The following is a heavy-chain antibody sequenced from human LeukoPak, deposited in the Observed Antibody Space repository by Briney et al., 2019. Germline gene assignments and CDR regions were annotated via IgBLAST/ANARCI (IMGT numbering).Heavy chain of an antibody. CDR2: ISAYNGNT. CDR1: GYTFTSYG. V-gene: IGHV1-18*01. J-gene: IGHJ6*02. D-gene: IGHD3-22*01. CDR3: AREYYYDSSGYYPWGYYYGMDV. Sequence: ASVKVSCKASGYTFTSYGISWVRQAPGQGLEWMGWISAYNGNTNYAQKLQGRVTMTTDTSTSTAYMELRSLRSDDTAVYYCAREYYYDSSGYYPWGYYYGMDVWGQGTTVTVS.